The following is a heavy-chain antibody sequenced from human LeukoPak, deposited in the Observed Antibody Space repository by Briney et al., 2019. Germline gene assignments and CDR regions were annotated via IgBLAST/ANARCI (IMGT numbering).Heavy chain of an antibody. Sequence: GGSLRLSCAASGFTVSSNYMSWVRQAPGKGLQWVANINPDGSEKYYVDSVKGRFTISRDNAKNSLYLQMNSLRAEDTAVYYCARTYVYDATGDRGHWGQGTLVTVSS. CDR1: GFTVSSNY. CDR3: ARTYVYDATGDRGH. V-gene: IGHV3-7*01. D-gene: IGHD3-16*01. J-gene: IGHJ4*02. CDR2: INPDGSEK.